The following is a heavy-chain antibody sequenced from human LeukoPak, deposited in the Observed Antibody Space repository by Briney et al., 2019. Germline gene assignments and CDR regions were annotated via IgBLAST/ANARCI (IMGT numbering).Heavy chain of an antibody. V-gene: IGHV3-23*01. J-gene: IGHJ4*02. CDR3: AKGGTDYYDSSGYFIFDY. Sequence: PGGSLRLSCAASGFTFSSYAMSWVRQAPGKGLEWVSAISGSGGSTYYADSVKGRFTISRDNSKNTLYLQMNSLRAEDTAVYYCAKGGTDYYDSSGYFIFDYWGQGTLVTVSS. CDR2: ISGSGGST. CDR1: GFTFSSYA. D-gene: IGHD3-22*01.